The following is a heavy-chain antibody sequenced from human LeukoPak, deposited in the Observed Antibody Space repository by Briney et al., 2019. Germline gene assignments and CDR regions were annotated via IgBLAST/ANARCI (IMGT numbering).Heavy chain of an antibody. CDR3: ARGRRWNYHFDY. V-gene: IGHV4-34*01. Sequence: PSETLSLTCAVYGGSFSGYYWSWIRQPPGKGLELIGVINHSGSTNYNPSLKSRVTISVDTSKNQFSLKLSSVTAADTAVYYCARGRRWNYHFDYWGQGTLVTVSS. D-gene: IGHD1-7*01. CDR2: INHSGST. CDR1: GGSFSGYY. J-gene: IGHJ4*02.